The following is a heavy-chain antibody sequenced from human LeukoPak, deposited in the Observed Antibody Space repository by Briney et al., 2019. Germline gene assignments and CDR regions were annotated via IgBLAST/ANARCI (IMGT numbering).Heavy chain of an antibody. CDR3: GASRQYVGAFDI. J-gene: IGHJ3*02. D-gene: IGHD3-16*01. CDR1: GYTFSDYW. V-gene: IGHV3-7*01. Sequence: GGSLRLSCAASGYTFSDYWTSWVRQAPGKGLEWVANINQDGNQKYYVDSVKGRFTISRDNAKNSLYLQMNSLRAEDTAIYYCGASRQYVGAFDIWGQGTLVTVSS. CDR2: INQDGNQK.